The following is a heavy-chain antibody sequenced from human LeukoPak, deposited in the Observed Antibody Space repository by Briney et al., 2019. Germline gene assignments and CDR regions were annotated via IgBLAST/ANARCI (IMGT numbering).Heavy chain of an antibody. Sequence: GGSLRLSCAASGFTFSTFAMIWVRQPPGKGLEWVSSIFPSGGEIHYADSVRGRFTISRDNSKSTLSLQMNSLRAGDTAVYYCARDRGRYYMDVWGKGTTVTISS. CDR3: ARDRGRYYMDV. V-gene: IGHV3-23*01. J-gene: IGHJ6*03. CDR2: IFPSGGEI. D-gene: IGHD6-25*01. CDR1: GFTFSTFA.